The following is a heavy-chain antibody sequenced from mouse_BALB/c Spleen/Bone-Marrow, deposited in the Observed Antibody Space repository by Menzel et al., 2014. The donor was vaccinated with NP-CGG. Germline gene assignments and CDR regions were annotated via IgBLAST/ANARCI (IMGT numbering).Heavy chain of an antibody. D-gene: IGHD1-1*01. V-gene: IGHV14-3*02. CDR3: ARSYGSSPFDY. J-gene: IGHJ2*01. CDR2: IDPANGNT. CDR1: GFNIKDTY. Sequence: VQLQQPGAELVKPGASVKLSCTASGFNIKDTYMHWVKQRPEQGLEWIGRIDPANGNTKYDPKFQGKATITADTSSNTAYLQLSSLTSEDTAVYYCARSYGSSPFDYWGQGTTLTVFS.